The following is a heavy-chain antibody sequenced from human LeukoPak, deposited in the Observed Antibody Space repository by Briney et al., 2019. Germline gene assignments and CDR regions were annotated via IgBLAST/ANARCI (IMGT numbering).Heavy chain of an antibody. V-gene: IGHV3-9*01. Sequence: GGSLRLSCAASGFTFDVYAIHWVRQAPGKGLEWVSGISWNSGSIGYADSVKGRFIISRDNAKNSLYLQMNSLRAEDTALYYCAKGSHYDILTGYYNTRAEYFQHWGQGTLVTVSS. CDR2: ISWNSGSI. J-gene: IGHJ1*01. D-gene: IGHD3-9*01. CDR1: GFTFDVYA. CDR3: AKGSHYDILTGYYNTRAEYFQH.